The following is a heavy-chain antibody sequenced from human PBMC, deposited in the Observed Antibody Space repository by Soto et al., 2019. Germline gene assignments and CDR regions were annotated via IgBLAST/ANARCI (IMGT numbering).Heavy chain of an antibody. D-gene: IGHD2-2*01. CDR2: IIPIFGTP. CDR1: VGTFTNYA. Sequence: GASVKVSCKASVGTFTNYAFSWVRQAPGQGLEWMGGIIPIFGTPDYAQKFQGRVTITADESTRTASMELSSLRSDDTAVYYCARERSVGYCITTTCPKPFYYYAMDVWGQGTTVTVSS. CDR3: ARERSVGYCITTTCPKPFYYYAMDV. V-gene: IGHV1-69*13. J-gene: IGHJ6*02.